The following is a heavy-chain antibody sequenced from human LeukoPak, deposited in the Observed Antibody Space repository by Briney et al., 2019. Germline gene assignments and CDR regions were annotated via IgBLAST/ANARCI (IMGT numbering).Heavy chain of an antibody. CDR3: ARVRHVARVGAATYFDY. D-gene: IGHD1-26*01. J-gene: IGHJ4*02. V-gene: IGHV4-39*07. CDR1: GGSISSSSYY. CDR2: IYYSGST. Sequence: SETLSLTRTVSGGSISSSSYYWGWIRQPPGKGLEWIGSIYYSGSTYYNPSLKSRVTISVDTSKNQFSLKLSSVTAADTAVYYCARVRHVARVGAATYFDYWGQGTLVTVSS.